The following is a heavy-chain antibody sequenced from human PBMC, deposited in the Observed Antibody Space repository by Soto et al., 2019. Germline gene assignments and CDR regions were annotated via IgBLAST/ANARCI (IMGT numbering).Heavy chain of an antibody. CDR1: GFTFSSFG. D-gene: IGHD3-3*01. V-gene: IGHV3-33*01. CDR3: ARDASYYSLWSGYYPSRNGMDV. CDR2: IWYDGSKK. Sequence: QVQVVESGGGVVQPGRSLRLSCAASGFTFSSFGMHWVRQAPGKGLEWVSLIWYDGSKKSYGDSVKGRFTISRDNSRNTVYLQMSSLTSDYTAVYYCARDASYYSLWSGYYPSRNGMDVWGQGTTVTVSS. J-gene: IGHJ6*02.